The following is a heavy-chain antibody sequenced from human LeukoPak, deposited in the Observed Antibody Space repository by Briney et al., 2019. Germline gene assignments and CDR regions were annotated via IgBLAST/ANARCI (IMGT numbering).Heavy chain of an antibody. CDR2: IYHSGST. D-gene: IGHD6-19*01. CDR1: GYSISSGYY. CDR3: ARGLGRGWTDFGY. J-gene: IGHJ4*02. Sequence: SETLSLTCTVSGYSISSGYYWGWIRQPPGQGLEWIGSIYHSGSTYYNPSLKSRVTISVDTSKNQFSLKLSSVTAADTAVYYCARGLGRGWTDFGYWGQGTLVTVSS. V-gene: IGHV4-38-2*02.